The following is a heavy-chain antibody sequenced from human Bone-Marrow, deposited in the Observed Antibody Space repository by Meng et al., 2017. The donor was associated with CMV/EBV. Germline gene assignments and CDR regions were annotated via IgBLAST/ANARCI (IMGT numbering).Heavy chain of an antibody. Sequence: GSLRLSCTVSGDSISLYYWSWIRQPPGKGLEWIGYIYYSGSTNYNPSLKSRVTISVDTSKNQFSLKLSSVTAADTAVYYCARGGGRGKVLVWGQGTLVTVSS. D-gene: IGHD3-16*01. CDR3: ARGGGRGKVLV. CDR2: IYYSGST. J-gene: IGHJ4*02. V-gene: IGHV4-59*01. CDR1: GDSISLYY.